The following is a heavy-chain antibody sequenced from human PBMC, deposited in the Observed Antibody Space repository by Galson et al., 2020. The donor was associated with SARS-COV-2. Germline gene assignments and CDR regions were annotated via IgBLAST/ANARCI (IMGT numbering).Heavy chain of an antibody. V-gene: IGHV3-23*01. J-gene: IGHJ4*02. CDR1: GFTFSSYA. CDR3: AKPSTGVGIAVAGTDYFDY. CDR2: ISGSGGST. D-gene: IGHD6-19*01. Sequence: GGSLRLSCAASGFTFSSYAMSWVRQAPGKGLEWVSAISGSGGSTYYADSVKGRFTISRDNSKNTLYLQMNSLRAEDTAVYYCAKPSTGVGIAVAGTDYFDYWGQGTLVTVSS.